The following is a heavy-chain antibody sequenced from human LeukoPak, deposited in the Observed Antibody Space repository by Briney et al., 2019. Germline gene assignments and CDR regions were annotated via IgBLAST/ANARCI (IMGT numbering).Heavy chain of an antibody. CDR2: ISPSSGGT. Sequence: ASVKVSCKASGYTFTGYYIHWVRQAPGQGLEWMGWISPSSGGTNFAQKFQGRVTMTRDTSISTAYMELNRLRSDDTAVYYCATQTNPVRLGEFSLAYWGQGTLVTVSS. V-gene: IGHV1-2*02. J-gene: IGHJ4*02. CDR1: GYTFTGYY. D-gene: IGHD3-16*02. CDR3: ATQTNPVRLGEFSLAY.